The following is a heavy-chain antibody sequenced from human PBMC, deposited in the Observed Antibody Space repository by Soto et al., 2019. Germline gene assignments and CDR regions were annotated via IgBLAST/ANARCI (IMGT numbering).Heavy chain of an antibody. V-gene: IGHV1-3*01. CDR2: INVANGNA. Sequence: QVQLVQSGAEVKKPGASVRVSCKTSGYTFRRYAMHWVRQAPGQTLEWMGWINVANGNAKCAQHFEDRLTITTDTSTTTVYMELTSLTSADTAIYFCAREGQELAGDHWGQGTMVTVSS. J-gene: IGHJ4*02. CDR3: AREGQELAGDH. D-gene: IGHD1-1*01. CDR1: GYTFRRYA.